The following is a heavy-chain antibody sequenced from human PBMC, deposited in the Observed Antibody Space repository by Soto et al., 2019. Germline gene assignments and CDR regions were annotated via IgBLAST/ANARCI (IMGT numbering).Heavy chain of an antibody. J-gene: IGHJ4*02. Sequence: LRLSCTARGFAFSSYAMSWVRRATGKGLEWVSAISGSGGSTYCADSVKGRFTISRDNSKNTLYLQMNSLRAEDTAVYYCAKVVRFLEGPVDYWGQRTLVTVSS. D-gene: IGHD3-3*01. V-gene: IGHV3-23*01. CDR1: GFAFSSYA. CDR2: ISGSGGST. CDR3: AKVVRFLEGPVDY.